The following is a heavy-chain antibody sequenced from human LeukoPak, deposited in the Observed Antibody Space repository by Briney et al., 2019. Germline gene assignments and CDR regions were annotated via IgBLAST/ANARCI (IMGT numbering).Heavy chain of an antibody. J-gene: IGHJ3*02. V-gene: IGHV3-21*01. D-gene: IGHD2-15*01. Sequence: GGSLRLSCAASGFIFSSYNLNWVRQAPGKGLEWVSSISSSSSYIYYADSMKGRFTISRDNARNSLYLQMNSLRAEDTAMYFCARDSNPYCSGGSCTAFDIWGQRTMVTVSS. CDR3: ARDSNPYCSGGSCTAFDI. CDR2: ISSSSSYI. CDR1: GFIFSSYN.